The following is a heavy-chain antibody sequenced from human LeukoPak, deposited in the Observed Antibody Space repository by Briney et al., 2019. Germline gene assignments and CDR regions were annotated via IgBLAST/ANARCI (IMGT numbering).Heavy chain of an antibody. J-gene: IGHJ4*02. D-gene: IGHD3-22*01. Sequence: GASVKVSCKASGYTFTSYDINWVRQATGQGLEWMGWMNPNSGNTGYAQKFQGRVTITRNTSISTAYMELSRLRSDDTAVYYCARGDSSGYYLDYWGQGTLVTVSS. CDR3: ARGDSSGYYLDY. V-gene: IGHV1-8*03. CDR2: MNPNSGNT. CDR1: GYTFTSYD.